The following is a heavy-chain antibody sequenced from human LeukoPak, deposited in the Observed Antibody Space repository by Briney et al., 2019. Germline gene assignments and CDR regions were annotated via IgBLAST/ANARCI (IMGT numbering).Heavy chain of an antibody. CDR1: GGSISSSNW. V-gene: IGHV4-4*02. CDR3: ARGSGSYYGNYYYYYGMDV. CDR2: IYHSGST. D-gene: IGHD1-26*01. Sequence: SGTLSLTCAVSGGSISSSNWWSWVRQPPGKGLEWIGEIYHSGSTNYNPSLKSRVTISVDKSKNQFSLKLSSVTAADTAVYYCARGSGSYYGNYYYYYGMDVWGQGTTVTVSS. J-gene: IGHJ6*02.